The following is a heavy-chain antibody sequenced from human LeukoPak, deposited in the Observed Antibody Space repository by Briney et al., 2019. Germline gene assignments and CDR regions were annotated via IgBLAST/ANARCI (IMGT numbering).Heavy chain of an antibody. CDR1: GGSISSYY. CDR2: IYYSGST. Sequence: PSETLSLTCTVSGGSISSYYWSWIRQPPGKGLEWIGYIYYSGSTNYNPSLKSRVTISVDTSKNQFSLKLSSVTAADTAVYYCARDTPTGYSSGWYENYGMDVWGQGTTVTVSS. J-gene: IGHJ6*02. V-gene: IGHV4-59*01. D-gene: IGHD6-19*01. CDR3: ARDTPTGYSSGWYENYGMDV.